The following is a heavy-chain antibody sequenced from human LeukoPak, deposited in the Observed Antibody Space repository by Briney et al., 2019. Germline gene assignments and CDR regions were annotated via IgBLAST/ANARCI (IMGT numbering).Heavy chain of an antibody. CDR1: GFTFSSYG. V-gene: IGHV3-33*01. D-gene: IGHD3-10*01. Sequence: GGSLRLSCAASGFTFSSYGMHWVRQAPGKGLEWVAVIWYDGSDEYYGDSVKGRFTISRDNPKNTLYLQMNSLRAEDTAVYYCARGGVIDALDIWGQGTMVTVSS. CDR3: ARGGVIDALDI. CDR2: IWYDGSDE. J-gene: IGHJ3*02.